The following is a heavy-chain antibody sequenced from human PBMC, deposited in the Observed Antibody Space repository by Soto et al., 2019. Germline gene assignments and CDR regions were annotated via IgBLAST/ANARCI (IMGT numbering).Heavy chain of an antibody. V-gene: IGHV1-69*13. J-gene: IGHJ6*02. D-gene: IGHD6-6*01. CDR2: IIPIFGTA. Sequence: GASVNVSCKASGGTFSSYAISWVRQAPGQGLEWMGGIIPIFGTANYAQKFQGRVTITADESTSTAYMELSGQRSEDTAVYYCTRESSSSDLYYYYGMDVWGQGTTVTVSS. CDR1: GGTFSSYA. CDR3: TRESSSSDLYYYYGMDV.